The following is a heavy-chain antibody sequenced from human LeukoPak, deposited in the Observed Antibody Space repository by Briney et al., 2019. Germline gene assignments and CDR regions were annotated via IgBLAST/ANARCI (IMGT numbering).Heavy chain of an antibody. Sequence: PGGSLRLSCAASGFTFSSYWMSWVRQAPGKGLEWVANIKQDGSEKYYVDSVKGRFTIFRDNAKNSLYLQMNSLRAGDTAVYYCARGIGSWYWDYWGQGTLVTVSS. CDR1: GFTFSSYW. D-gene: IGHD6-13*01. J-gene: IGHJ4*02. V-gene: IGHV3-7*01. CDR3: ARGIGSWYWDY. CDR2: IKQDGSEK.